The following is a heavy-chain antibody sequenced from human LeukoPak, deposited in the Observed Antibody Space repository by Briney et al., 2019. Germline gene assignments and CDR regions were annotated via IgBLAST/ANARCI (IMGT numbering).Heavy chain of an antibody. J-gene: IGHJ4*02. Sequence: HGGSLRLSCAASGFTFSSYSMNWVRQAPGKGLEWVSSISSSSSYIYYAGSVKGRFTISRDNAKNSLYLQMNSLRAEDTAVYYCARVRNDYVWGSYRDYWGQGTLVTVSS. CDR1: GFTFSSYS. D-gene: IGHD3-16*02. V-gene: IGHV3-21*01. CDR2: ISSSSSYI. CDR3: ARVRNDYVWGSYRDY.